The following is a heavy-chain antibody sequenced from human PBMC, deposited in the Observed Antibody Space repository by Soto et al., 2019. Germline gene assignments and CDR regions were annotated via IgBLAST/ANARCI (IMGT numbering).Heavy chain of an antibody. CDR1: GFTFSNYG. J-gene: IGHJ4*02. D-gene: IGHD2-21*01. CDR2: IWYDGNNK. Sequence: GGSLRLSCAASGFTFSNYGMHWVRQAPGKGLEWVAVIWYDGNNKYYADSVKGRFTISRDNSNNTLYVQMTSLRAEDTAVYYCARGLHSLFDYWGQGTLVTVSS. CDR3: ARGLHSLFDY. V-gene: IGHV3-33*01.